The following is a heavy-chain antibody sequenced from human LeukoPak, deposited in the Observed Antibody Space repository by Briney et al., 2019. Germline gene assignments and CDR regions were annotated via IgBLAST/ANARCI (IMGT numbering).Heavy chain of an antibody. CDR3: ARRGIVVAGTWVSYYYYYMDV. CDR1: GYSIDSGYY. J-gene: IGHJ6*03. Sequence: SETLSLTCTVSGYSIDSGYYWGWIRQPPGKGLEWIGSIYHSGSTYYNPSLKSRVTISVDTSKNQFSLKLSSVTAADTAVYYCARRGIVVAGTWVSYYYYYMDVWGKGTTVTISS. CDR2: IYHSGST. D-gene: IGHD6-19*01. V-gene: IGHV4-38-2*02.